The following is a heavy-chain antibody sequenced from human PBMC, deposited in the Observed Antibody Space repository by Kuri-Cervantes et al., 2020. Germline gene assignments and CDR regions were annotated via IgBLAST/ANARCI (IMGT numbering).Heavy chain of an antibody. J-gene: IGHJ4*02. CDR1: GFTFSSYW. CDR3: TTDIGAAHGY. D-gene: IGHD1-26*01. V-gene: IGHV3-15*01. Sequence: GGSLRLSCAASGFTFSSYWMSWVRQAPGKGLEWVGRIKSKTAAGTTDYAAPVTGRFTISRDDSKNTLFLQMSSPKTEDTALYYCTTDIGAAHGYWGQGTLVTVSS. CDR2: IKSKTAAGTT.